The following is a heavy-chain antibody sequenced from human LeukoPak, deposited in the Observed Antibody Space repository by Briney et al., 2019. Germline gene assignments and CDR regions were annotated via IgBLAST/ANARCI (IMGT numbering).Heavy chain of an antibody. D-gene: IGHD5-18*01. V-gene: IGHV3-7*01. Sequence: PGGSLRLSCTASGFTFSSYWMSWVRQAPGKGLEWVADIKREGSEKYYVDSVKGRFTISRDNAENSLYLEMNSLRAEDTAVYYCARDPSIQVWPSRDYYYYMDVWGKGTTVTVSS. CDR2: IKREGSEK. CDR1: GFTFSSYW. J-gene: IGHJ6*03. CDR3: ARDPSIQVWPSRDYYYYMDV.